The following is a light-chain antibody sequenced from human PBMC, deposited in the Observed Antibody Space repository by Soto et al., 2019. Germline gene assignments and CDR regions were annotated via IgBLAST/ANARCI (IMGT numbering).Light chain of an antibody. CDR3: SSYTSSSTVI. V-gene: IGLV2-14*01. J-gene: IGLJ2*01. CDR2: DVS. CDR1: SSDIGGYNY. Sequence: ALTQPASVSESPGQSITISCTGTSSDIGGYNYVSWYQQHPGKAPKLMIYDVSNRPSGISNRFSGSRSGNTASLTISGLQAEDEADYYCSSYTSSSTVIFGGGTKLTVL.